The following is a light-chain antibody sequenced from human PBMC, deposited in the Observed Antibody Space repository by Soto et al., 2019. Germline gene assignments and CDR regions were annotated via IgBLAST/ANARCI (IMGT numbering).Light chain of an antibody. V-gene: IGKV4-1*01. Sequence: DIVMPPSPDSLAVSLGERATINCKSSQSVLYSSNNKNYLAWYQQKPGQPPKLLIYWASTRESGVPDRFSGSGSGTDFTLTISSLQAEDVAVYYCQQYYSTPLTFGGGTKVDMK. CDR3: QQYYSTPLT. CDR1: QSVLYSSNNKNY. CDR2: WAS. J-gene: IGKJ4*01.